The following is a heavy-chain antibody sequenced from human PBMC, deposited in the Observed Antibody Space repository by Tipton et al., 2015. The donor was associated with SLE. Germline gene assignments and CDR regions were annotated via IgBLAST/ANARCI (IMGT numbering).Heavy chain of an antibody. Sequence: TLSLTCAVYGGSFSGYYWSWIRQPPGKGLEWIGEINHSGSTNYNPSLKRRVTISVDTSKNQFSLKLSSVTAADTAVYYCARLLVYDFWSGYPQYYYYYLDVWGKGTTVTVSS. J-gene: IGHJ6*03. CDR2: INHSGST. V-gene: IGHV4-34*01. CDR1: GGSFSGYY. D-gene: IGHD3-3*01. CDR3: ARLLVYDFWSGYPQYYYYYLDV.